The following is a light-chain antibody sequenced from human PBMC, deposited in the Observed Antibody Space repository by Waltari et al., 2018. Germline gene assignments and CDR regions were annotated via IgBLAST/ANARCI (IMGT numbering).Light chain of an antibody. CDR2: AVS. CDR3: SSYAGSSKGV. J-gene: IGLJ2*01. CDR1: SSDVGNYKR. Sequence: QSALTQPASVSGSPGQSITISCTGTSSDVGNYKRVSWYQQHPGKAPKLMIYAVSNRPSGFFDRFSGSKSGDMASLTISGLQPEDEAEYFCSSYAGSSKGVFGGGTKVTVL. V-gene: IGLV2-23*02.